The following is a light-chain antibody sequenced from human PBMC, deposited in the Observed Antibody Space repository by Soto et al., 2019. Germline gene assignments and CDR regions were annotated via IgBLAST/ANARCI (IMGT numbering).Light chain of an antibody. CDR2: DND. V-gene: IGLV1-51*01. CDR3: GTWDSSLSAYV. J-gene: IGLJ1*01. Sequence: QSVLTQPPSVSVAPGQTVTISCSGSSSNIGNNYVSWSQQLPGTAPKLLIYDNDKRPSGIPDRFSGSKSGTSATLDITGLQTGDEADYYCGTWDSSLSAYVFGAGTKLTVL. CDR1: SSNIGNNY.